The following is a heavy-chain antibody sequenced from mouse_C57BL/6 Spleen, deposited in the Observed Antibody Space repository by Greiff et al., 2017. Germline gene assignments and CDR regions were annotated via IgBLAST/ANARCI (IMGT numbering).Heavy chain of an antibody. Sequence: EVQLVESEGGLVQPGSSMKLSCTASGFTFSDYYMAWVRQVPEKGLEWVANINYVGSSTYYLDSLKSRFIISRDNAKNILYLQMSSLRSEDTATYYCARAPYGDYAMDYWGQGTSVTVSA. D-gene: IGHD1-1*01. V-gene: IGHV5-16*01. J-gene: IGHJ4*01. CDR1: GFTFSDYY. CDR2: INYVGSST. CDR3: ARAPYGDYAMDY.